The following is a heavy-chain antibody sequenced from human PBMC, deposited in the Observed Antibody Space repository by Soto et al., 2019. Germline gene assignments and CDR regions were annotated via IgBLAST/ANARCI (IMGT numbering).Heavy chain of an antibody. J-gene: IGHJ6*02. CDR3: ARVCGGDCHYGMDV. CDR1: GGSISSGGSY. V-gene: IGHV4-31*03. D-gene: IGHD2-21*02. CDR2: IYYSGST. Sequence: LSLTCTVSGGSISSGGSYWSWIRQHPGKGLEWIGFIYYSGSTYYNPSLKSRVTMSVDTSKNQFSLKLSSVTAADTAVYYCARVCGGDCHYGMDVWGQGTTVTVSS.